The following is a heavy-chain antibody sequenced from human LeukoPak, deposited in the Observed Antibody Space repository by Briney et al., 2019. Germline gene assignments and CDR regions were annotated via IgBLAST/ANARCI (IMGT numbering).Heavy chain of an antibody. D-gene: IGHD3-10*01. CDR3: ARGRGPYGWFDP. CDR2: ISTDGKST. CDR1: GFTFSNYW. J-gene: IGHJ5*02. Sequence: PGGSLRLSCVASGFTFSNYWMLWVRQAPGKGLMWVSLISTDGKSTRYAESVKGRFTIFRDNAKNTLYLQMNSLRAEDTAVYYCARGRGPYGWFDPWGQGTLVTVSS. V-gene: IGHV3-74*01.